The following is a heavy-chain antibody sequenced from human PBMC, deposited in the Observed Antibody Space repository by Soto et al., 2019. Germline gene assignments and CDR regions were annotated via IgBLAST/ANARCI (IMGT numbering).Heavy chain of an antibody. V-gene: IGHV4-31*03. CDR2: IYYSGST. J-gene: IGHJ5*02. CDR3: ARDLGEFKTTGVRGWFDP. CDR1: GGSISSGGYY. D-gene: IGHD4-4*01. Sequence: QVQLQESGPGLVKPSQTLSLTCTVSGGSISSGGYYWSWIRQHPGKGLEWIGYIYYSGSTYYNPSLKSRVTISVDTSKNQFSLKLSSVTAADTTVYYCARDLGEFKTTGVRGWFDPWGQGTLVTVSS.